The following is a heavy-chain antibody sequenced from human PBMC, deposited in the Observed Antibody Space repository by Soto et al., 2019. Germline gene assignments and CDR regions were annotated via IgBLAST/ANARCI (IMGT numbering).Heavy chain of an antibody. D-gene: IGHD2-8*02. J-gene: IGHJ4*02. CDR2: ISRDGGTK. Sequence: QVQLVESGGGVVQPGRSLRLSCAASGFTVSSYGMHWVRQAPGKGLEGVAVISRDGGTKYYADSVKGRLTISRDNSRNTLFLEMNSLRGDDMAVYYCTGEVASGYWGQGTLVTVSS. CDR3: TGEVASGY. CDR1: GFTVSSYG. V-gene: IGHV3-30*03.